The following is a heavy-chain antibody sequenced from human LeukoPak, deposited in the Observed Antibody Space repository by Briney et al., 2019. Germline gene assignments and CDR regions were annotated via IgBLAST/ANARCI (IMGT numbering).Heavy chain of an antibody. CDR2: ISGSGGST. D-gene: IGHD3-22*01. J-gene: IGHJ4*02. Sequence: GGSLRLPCAASGFRFNRYSMSWVDQAPGRGGQGVSSISGSGGSTYYADSVKGRFTISRDNSKNTLYLQMNSLRAEDTAVYYCAKVGYYDRWDYFDYWGQGTLVTVSS. CDR1: GFRFNRYS. CDR3: AKVGYYDRWDYFDY. V-gene: IGHV3-23*01.